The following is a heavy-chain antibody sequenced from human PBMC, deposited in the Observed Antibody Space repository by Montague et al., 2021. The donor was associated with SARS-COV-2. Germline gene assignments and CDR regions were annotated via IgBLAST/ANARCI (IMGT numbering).Heavy chain of an antibody. Sequence: SETLSLTCAVYGGSFSSYYWTWIRQSPGKGLEWIAEINHSGTTNYNFSPSLRSRVTISVGTSQCPLSLKLSSVTAADTGVYYCARLYPQTLVLIGLRGNSAIDYWGQGTLVAVSS. V-gene: IGHV4-34*01. J-gene: IGHJ4*02. CDR2: INHSGTT. CDR1: GGSFSSYY. D-gene: IGHD2-21*01. CDR3: ARLYPQTLVLIGLRGNSAIDY.